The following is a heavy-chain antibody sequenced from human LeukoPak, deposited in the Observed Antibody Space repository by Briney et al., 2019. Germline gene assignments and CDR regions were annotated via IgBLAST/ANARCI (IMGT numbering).Heavy chain of an antibody. CDR1: GLTFSSYA. CDR3: AKGGYYGSGSYDLS. D-gene: IGHD3-10*01. J-gene: IGHJ4*01. Sequence: PGGSLRLSCAASGLTFSSYAMSWVSQAPGKGREWVSAISGSAGTAYYADSVKGRLTISRDNSKNTLYLQMNSLRAEDTAVYYCAKGGYYGSGSYDLSWGHGTLVTVSS. V-gene: IGHV3-23*01. CDR2: ISGSAGTA.